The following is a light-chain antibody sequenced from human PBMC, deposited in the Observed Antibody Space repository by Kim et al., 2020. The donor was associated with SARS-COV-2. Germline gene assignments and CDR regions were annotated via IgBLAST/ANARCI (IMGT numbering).Light chain of an antibody. J-gene: IGKJ4*02. CDR3: QQYYLWPRT. CDR1: QRINNN. V-gene: IGKV3-15*01. Sequence: EIVMTQSPAALSVSPGEGVTLSCRASQRINNNLAWYHQKPGQAPRLVIYGAPTRATGIPARFSGSGSGTEFTLTISSLQPEDSAVYYCQQYYLWPRTFGVGTKVDIK. CDR2: GAP.